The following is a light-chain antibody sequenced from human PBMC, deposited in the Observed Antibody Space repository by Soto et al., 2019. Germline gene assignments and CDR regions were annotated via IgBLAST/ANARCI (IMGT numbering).Light chain of an antibody. CDR1: SSDVGGYYY. CDR3: SSYTSTSAYV. Sequence: QSVLTQPASVSGSPGQSITISCTGSSSDVGGYYYVSWYQRHPGKAPKLLIYEVTNRPSGISNRFSGSKSGDTASLTISGLQAEDEADYYCSSYTSTSAYVFGAGTKLTVL. V-gene: IGLV2-14*01. CDR2: EVT. J-gene: IGLJ1*01.